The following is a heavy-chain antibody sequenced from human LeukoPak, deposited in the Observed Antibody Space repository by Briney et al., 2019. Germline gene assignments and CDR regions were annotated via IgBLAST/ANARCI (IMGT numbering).Heavy chain of an antibody. CDR3: ARDYYGLPNYYYYMDV. V-gene: IGHV1-2*02. J-gene: IGHJ6*03. CDR1: GYTFTGNY. D-gene: IGHD3-22*01. CDR2: INPNSGGT. Sequence: GASVKVSCKASGYTFTGNYMHWVRQAPGQGLEWMGWINPNSGGTNYAQKFQGRVTMTRDTSISTAYMELSRLRSDDTAVYYCARDYYGLPNYYYYMDVWGKGTTVTVSS.